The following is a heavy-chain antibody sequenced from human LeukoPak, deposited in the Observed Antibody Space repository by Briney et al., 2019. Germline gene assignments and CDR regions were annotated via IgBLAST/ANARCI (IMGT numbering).Heavy chain of an antibody. J-gene: IGHJ5*02. CDR3: AKDIGYSSGS. D-gene: IGHD6-19*01. CDR1: GFTFDDYA. V-gene: IGHV3-9*01. CDR2: ISWNSGSI. Sequence: GGSLRLSCAASGFTFDDYAMHWVRQAPGKGLEWVSGISWNSGSIGYADSVKGRFTISRDNAKNSLYLQMNSLRAEDTALYYCAKDIGYSSGSWGQGTLVTVPS.